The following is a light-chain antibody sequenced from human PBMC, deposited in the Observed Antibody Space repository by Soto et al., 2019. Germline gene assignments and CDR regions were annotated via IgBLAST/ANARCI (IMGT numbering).Light chain of an antibody. Sequence: DIQVTQSPPTLSASVGDRVTITCRASQTISTWIAWYQQKPGKAPKLLIHDASSLQSGVPSRFSGSGSGTEYTLTISRLQPDDFATYHRQQYNSYSRTFGQGTKVDIK. V-gene: IGKV1-5*01. CDR1: QTISTW. CDR2: DAS. J-gene: IGKJ1*01. CDR3: QQYNSYSRT.